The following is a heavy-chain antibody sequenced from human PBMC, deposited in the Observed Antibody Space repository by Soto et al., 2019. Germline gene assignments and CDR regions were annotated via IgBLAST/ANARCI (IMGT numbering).Heavy chain of an antibody. V-gene: IGHV3-23*01. CDR1: GFTFSTHT. CDR3: AKINRGNSYANY. Sequence: PGGSLRLSCAASGFTFSTHTMNWVRQAPGKGLEWVSGVSGNGDSTYYADSVKGRFTISRDNSKNTLFLQMNSLRAEDTAVYYCAKINRGNSYANYWGQGTLVTVSS. CDR2: VSGNGDST. D-gene: IGHD3-16*01. J-gene: IGHJ4*02.